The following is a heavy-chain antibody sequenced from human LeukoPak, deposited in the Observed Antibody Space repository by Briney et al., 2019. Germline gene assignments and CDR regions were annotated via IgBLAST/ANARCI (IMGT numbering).Heavy chain of an antibody. CDR3: ARKSWYLGYYYYGMDV. D-gene: IGHD6-13*01. Sequence: GGSLRLSCAASGFTFSSYAMHWVRQAPGKGLEWVAVISYDGSNKYYADSVKGRFTISRDNSKNTLYLQMNSLRAEDTAVYYCARKSWYLGYYYYGMDVWGQGTTVTVSS. CDR2: ISYDGSNK. CDR1: GFTFSSYA. J-gene: IGHJ6*02. V-gene: IGHV3-30*04.